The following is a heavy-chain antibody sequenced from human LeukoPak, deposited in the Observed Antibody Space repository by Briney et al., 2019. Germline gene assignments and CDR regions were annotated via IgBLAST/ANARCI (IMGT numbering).Heavy chain of an antibody. CDR2: TDT. D-gene: IGHD5-24*01. Sequence: GGSLRLFCAASGFTFSNYAMSWVRQAPGKGLEWVSSTDTYFADSVKGRFTISRDNSKSTLFLQMNSLRPEDTAIYYCAKLGRGYNWYYFDYWGQGTLVTVSS. V-gene: IGHV3-23*05. CDR3: AKLGRGYNWYYFDY. J-gene: IGHJ4*02. CDR1: GFTFSNYA.